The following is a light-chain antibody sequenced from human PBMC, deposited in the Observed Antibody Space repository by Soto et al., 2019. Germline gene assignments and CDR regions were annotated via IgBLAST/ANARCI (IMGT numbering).Light chain of an antibody. V-gene: IGLV1-40*01. CDR3: QSYDSSLSAVV. CDR1: SSNIGADYD. J-gene: IGLJ3*02. CDR2: GNS. Sequence: QSVLTQPPSVSGAPGQRVTISCTGSSSNIGADYDVHGYQQLPGTAPKLLIYGNSNRPSGVPDRFSGSKSGTSASLAITGLQAEDEADYYCQSYDSSLSAVVFGGGIKLTVL.